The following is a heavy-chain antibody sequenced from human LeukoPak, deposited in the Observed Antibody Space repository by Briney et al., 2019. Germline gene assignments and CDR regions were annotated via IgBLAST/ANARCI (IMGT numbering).Heavy chain of an antibody. CDR1: GYTFTGYY. D-gene: IGHD3-22*01. CDR3: ARALVRDYYDSSGYPEYFDY. V-gene: IGHV1-2*02. CDR2: INPNSGGT. J-gene: IGHJ4*02. Sequence: ASVKVSCKASGYTFTGYYMHWVRQAPGQGLDWMGWINPNSGGTNYAQKFQGRVTMTRDTSISTAYMELSRLRSDDTAVYYCARALVRDYYDSSGYPEYFDYWGQGTLVTVSS.